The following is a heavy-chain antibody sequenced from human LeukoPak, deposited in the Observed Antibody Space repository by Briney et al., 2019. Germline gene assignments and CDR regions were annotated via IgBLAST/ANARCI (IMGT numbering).Heavy chain of an antibody. D-gene: IGHD6-19*01. CDR2: ISYDGSNE. CDR1: GFTFDNYA. CDR3: ARTSRQWLTRHGFDI. J-gene: IGHJ3*02. Sequence: PGRSLRLSCATSGFTFDNYAIHWVRQAPGKGLEWVAVISYDGSNEYYAESVKGRFTISRDSSKSTLYLQMNSLKTEDTAVYYCARTSRQWLTRHGFDIWGQGTMVTVSS. V-gene: IGHV3-30*04.